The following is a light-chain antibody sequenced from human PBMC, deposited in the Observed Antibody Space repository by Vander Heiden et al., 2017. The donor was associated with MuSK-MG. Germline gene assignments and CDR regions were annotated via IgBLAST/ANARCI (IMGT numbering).Light chain of an antibody. CDR1: QSISFY. CDR3: QQSHSVPRT. J-gene: IGKJ1*01. Sequence: DIQLTQSPSSLSASVGDRATITCRASQSISFYLNWYQQRPGKAPKFLIYLASSLRSGVPSSFSGSGSGSEFTLTISNLQPEDFATYYCQQSHSVPRTFGQGTKVEVK. V-gene: IGKV1-39*01. CDR2: LAS.